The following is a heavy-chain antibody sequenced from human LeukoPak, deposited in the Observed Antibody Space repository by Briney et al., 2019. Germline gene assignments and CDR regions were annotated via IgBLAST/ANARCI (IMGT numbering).Heavy chain of an antibody. J-gene: IGHJ4*02. Sequence: GGSLRLSCAASGFTFSSYAMSWVRQAPGKGLEWVSAISGSGGSTYYADAVKGRSTISRDNSKNTLYLQMNSLRAEDTAVYYCAKDINDFYDRSTSPFDYWGQGTLVTVSS. CDR3: AKDINDFYDRSTSPFDY. V-gene: IGHV3-23*01. CDR2: ISGSGGST. CDR1: GFTFSSYA. D-gene: IGHD3-3*01.